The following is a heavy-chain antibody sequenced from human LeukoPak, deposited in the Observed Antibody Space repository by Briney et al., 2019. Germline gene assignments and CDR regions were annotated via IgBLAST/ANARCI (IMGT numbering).Heavy chain of an antibody. CDR2: INQDGSEK. CDR1: EFTFSNYW. V-gene: IGHV3-7*01. J-gene: IGHJ4*02. D-gene: IGHD2-2*01. CDR3: ARTLGTSSTSSALDY. Sequence: GGSLRLSCVASEFTFSNYWMSWVRQAPGKGLEWVANINQDGSEKDYVDSVKGRFTISRDSAKNSLFLQMSSLRVEDTAAYYCARTLGTSSTSSALDYWGQGTLVTVSS.